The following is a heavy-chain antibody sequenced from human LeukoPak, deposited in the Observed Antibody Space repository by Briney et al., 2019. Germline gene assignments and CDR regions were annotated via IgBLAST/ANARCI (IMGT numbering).Heavy chain of an antibody. CDR2: IYYSGGT. Sequence: SETLSLTCTVSGGSISSSSYYWGWIRQPPGKGLEWIGSIYYSGGTYYYPSPKSRVTISVDTSKNQFSLKLTSVTAADTAVYYCARHSLPYCSGGTCYGDNDAFDIWGQGTMVTISS. D-gene: IGHD2-15*01. CDR3: ARHSLPYCSGGTCYGDNDAFDI. V-gene: IGHV4-39*01. J-gene: IGHJ3*02. CDR1: GGSISSSSYY.